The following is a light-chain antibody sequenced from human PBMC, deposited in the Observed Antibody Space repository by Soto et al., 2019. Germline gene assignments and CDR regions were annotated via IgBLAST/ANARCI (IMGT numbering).Light chain of an antibody. J-gene: IGLJ2*01. CDR2: DVT. V-gene: IGLV2-14*01. CDR1: STDVGGYNY. Sequence: QSALTQPPSAAGSPGQSVTISCTGTSTDVGGYNYVSWYQHYPGKAPKLVTFDVTHRPPGISDRFSGSKSANTASLTISGLQAEDEAFYYCSSYTTRSTLVFGGGTKLTVL. CDR3: SSYTTRSTLV.